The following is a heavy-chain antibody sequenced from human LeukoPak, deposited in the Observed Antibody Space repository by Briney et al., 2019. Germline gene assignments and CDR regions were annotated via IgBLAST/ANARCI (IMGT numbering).Heavy chain of an antibody. Sequence: PGGSLRLSCAASGFTFSSYWMSWVRQAPGKGLEWVANIKQDGSEKYYVDSVKGRFTISRDNAKNTLYLQMNSLRAEDTAVYYCARAHWYCSSTSCYRRTANWFDPWGQGTLVTVSS. CDR3: ARAHWYCSSTSCYRRTANWFDP. CDR1: GFTFSSYW. J-gene: IGHJ5*02. D-gene: IGHD2-2*01. CDR2: IKQDGSEK. V-gene: IGHV3-7*01.